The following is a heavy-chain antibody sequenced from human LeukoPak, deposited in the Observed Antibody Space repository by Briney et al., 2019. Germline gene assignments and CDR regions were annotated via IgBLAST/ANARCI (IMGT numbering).Heavy chain of an antibody. J-gene: IGHJ4*02. CDR1: GFTFISYW. V-gene: IGHV3-74*01. CDR3: TTVGREGSFDY. CDR2: INSDGSST. D-gene: IGHD1-26*01. Sequence: PGGSLRLSCAASGFTFISYWMHWVRQAPGKGLVWVSRINSDGSSTNYADSVKGRFTISRDNAKKTLYLQMNSLRADDTAVYYCTTVGREGSFDYWGQGTQVTVSS.